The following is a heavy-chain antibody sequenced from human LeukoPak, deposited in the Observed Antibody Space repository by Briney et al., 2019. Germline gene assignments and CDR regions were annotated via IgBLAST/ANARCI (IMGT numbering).Heavy chain of an antibody. D-gene: IGHD2-2*01. V-gene: IGHV3-23*01. CDR3: AKVYCSSTSCYFDY. Sequence: GGSLRLSCAASGFTFSSYAMSWVRQAPGKGLEWVSAISGSGGSTHYADSVKGRFTISRDNSKNTLYLQMNSLRAEDTAVYYCAKVYCSSTSCYFDYWGQGTLVTVSS. CDR2: ISGSGGST. J-gene: IGHJ4*02. CDR1: GFTFSSYA.